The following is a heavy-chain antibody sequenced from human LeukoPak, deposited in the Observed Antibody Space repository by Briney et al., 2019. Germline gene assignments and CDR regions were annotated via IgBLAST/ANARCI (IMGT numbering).Heavy chain of an antibody. CDR2: IYSGGNT. V-gene: IGHV3-53*01. Sequence: PGGSLRLSCTVSGFPVSINSMSWVRQAPGKGLEWVSFIYSGGNTHYSDSVKGRFTISRDSSKNTLYLQVNSLRAEDTAVYYCARRAGEYSHPYDYWGQGTLVTVSS. CDR3: ARRAGEYSHPYDY. J-gene: IGHJ4*02. CDR1: GFPVSINS. D-gene: IGHD4-17*01.